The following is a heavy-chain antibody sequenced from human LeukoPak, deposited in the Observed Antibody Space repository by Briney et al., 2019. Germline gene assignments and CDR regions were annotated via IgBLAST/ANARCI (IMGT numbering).Heavy chain of an antibody. J-gene: IGHJ4*02. CDR2: FDPENGET. D-gene: IGHD1-26*01. CDR1: GYTLTELS. V-gene: IGHV1-24*01. CDR3: ATVSGSYSYFDY. Sequence: ASVKVSCKVSGYTLTELSMHWVRQAPGKGLEWMGGFDPENGETIYPQNFQGRVTVTEETSTDTAYMEVSSLKSEDTAVYYCATVSGSYSYFDYWGQGTLVTVSS.